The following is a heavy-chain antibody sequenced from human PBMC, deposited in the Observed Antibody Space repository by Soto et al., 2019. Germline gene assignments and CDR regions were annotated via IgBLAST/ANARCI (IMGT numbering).Heavy chain of an antibody. Sequence: QVQLVQSGAEMKKPGASVRVSCQASGYSFNTYAIHWVRQAPGQGLEWMGWINTANGNTEYSQKFQGRVTFTRDTSATTAYMDLSSLRSEDTATYYCARRYKSAGWFDPWGQGTLVTVSS. CDR1: GYSFNTYA. CDR3: ARRYKSAGWFDP. CDR2: INTANGNT. V-gene: IGHV1-3*04. J-gene: IGHJ5*02. D-gene: IGHD1-1*01.